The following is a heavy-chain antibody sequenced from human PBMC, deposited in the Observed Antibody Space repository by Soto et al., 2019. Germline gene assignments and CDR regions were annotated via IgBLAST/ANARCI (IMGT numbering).Heavy chain of an antibody. CDR3: ARGDYYGSGSYFGADWFDP. CDR1: GYTFTSYY. Sequence: QVQLVQSGAEVKKPGASVKVSCKASGYTFTSYYMHWVRQAPGQGLEWMGIINPSGGSTSYAQKCQGGVTMTRDTSTSTVYMELSSLRSEDTAVYYCARGDYYGSGSYFGADWFDPWGQGTLVTVSS. V-gene: IGHV1-46*01. CDR2: INPSGGST. J-gene: IGHJ5*02. D-gene: IGHD3-10*01.